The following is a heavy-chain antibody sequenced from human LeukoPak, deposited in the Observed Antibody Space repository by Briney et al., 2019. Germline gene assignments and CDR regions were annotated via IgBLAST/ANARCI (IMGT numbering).Heavy chain of an antibody. CDR2: INHSGST. D-gene: IGHD2-8*01. J-gene: IGHJ4*02. V-gene: IGHV4-39*07. CDR3: ARARGGYCTNGVCYRTSYYFDY. Sequence: SETLSLTCTVSSGSISTSNYYWGWIRQPPGKGLEWIREINHSGSTNYNPSLKSRVTISVDTSKNQFSLKLSSVTAADTAVYYCARARGGYCTNGVCYRTSYYFDYWGQGTLVTVSS. CDR1: SGSISTSNYY.